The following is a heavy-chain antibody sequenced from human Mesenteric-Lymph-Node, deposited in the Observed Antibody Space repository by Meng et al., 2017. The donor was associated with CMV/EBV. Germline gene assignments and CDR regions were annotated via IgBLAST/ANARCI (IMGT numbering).Heavy chain of an antibody. CDR3: AKDRAVVGPVVGYFDS. CDR2: ISGSGGNT. J-gene: IGHJ4*02. D-gene: IGHD6-13*01. CDR1: GFTFSSYA. Sequence: GESLKISCAASGFTFSSYAMTWVRQAPGKGLEWVSGISGSGGNTYYADSVKGRFIISRDNSKNTLYLQMDSLGAEDTAVYYCAKDRAVVGPVVGYFDSWGQGSLVTVSS. V-gene: IGHV3-23*01.